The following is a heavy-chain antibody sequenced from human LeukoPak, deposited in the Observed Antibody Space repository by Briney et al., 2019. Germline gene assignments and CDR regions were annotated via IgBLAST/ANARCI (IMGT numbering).Heavy chain of an antibody. CDR1: GGSISSSSYF. CDR2: IYYSGST. CDR3: ARRPPIAAAVD. D-gene: IGHD6-13*01. V-gene: IGHV4-39*07. J-gene: IGHJ4*02. Sequence: SETLSLTCTVSGGSISSSSYFWGWIRQPPGKGLEWIGSIYYSGSTNYNPSLKSRVTISVDTSKNQFSLKLSSVTAADTAVYYCARRPPIAAAVDWGQGTLVTVSS.